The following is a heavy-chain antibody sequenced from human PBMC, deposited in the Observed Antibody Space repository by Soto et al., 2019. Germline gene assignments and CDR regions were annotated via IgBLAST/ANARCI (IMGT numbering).Heavy chain of an antibody. J-gene: IGHJ5*02. CDR1: GYTFTSYA. Sequence: GASVKVSCKASGYTFTSYAMHWVRQAPGQRLEWMGWINAGNGNTKYSQKFQGRVTITRDTSASTAYMELSSLRSEDTAVYYCARDPESGIYYDCWSGYWIDPSGQATLVSVSS. V-gene: IGHV1-3*01. CDR3: ARDPESGIYYDCWSGYWIDP. D-gene: IGHD3-3*01. CDR2: INAGNGNT.